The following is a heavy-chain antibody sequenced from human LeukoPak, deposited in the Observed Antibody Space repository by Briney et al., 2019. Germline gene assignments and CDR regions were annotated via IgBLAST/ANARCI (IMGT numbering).Heavy chain of an antibody. J-gene: IGHJ4*02. CDR2: ISAYDGNT. CDR3: ARDGRFAAYEPDY. Sequence: GASVKVSCKASGYTFSNYGITWVRQAPGQGLEWVGWISAYDGNTNYAQKFQGRVTMTTDTSTSTAHMELRSLRYDDTAVYYCARDGRFAAYEPDYWGQGTLVTVSS. V-gene: IGHV1-18*01. D-gene: IGHD1-26*01. CDR1: GYTFSNYG.